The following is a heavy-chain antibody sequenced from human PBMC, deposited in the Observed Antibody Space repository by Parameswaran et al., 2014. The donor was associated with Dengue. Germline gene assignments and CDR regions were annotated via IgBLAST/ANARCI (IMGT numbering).Heavy chain of an antibody. CDR2: INPNSGGT. V-gene: IGHV1-18*01. CDR3: ARDRPPPVGWFDP. J-gene: IGHJ5*02. Sequence: WVRQAPGQGLEWMGWINPNSGGTNYAQKLQGRVTMTTDTSTSTAYMELRSLRSDDTAVYYCARDRPPPVGWFDPWGQGTLVTVSS. D-gene: IGHD2-15*01.